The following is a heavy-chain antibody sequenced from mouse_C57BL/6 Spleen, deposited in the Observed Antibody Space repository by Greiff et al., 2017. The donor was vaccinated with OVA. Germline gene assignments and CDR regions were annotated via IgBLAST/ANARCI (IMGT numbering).Heavy chain of an antibody. CDR1: GYTFTSYW. CDR3: ARRRLSYYAMDY. V-gene: IGHV1-59*01. Sequence: QVQLQQSGAELVKPGTSVKLSCKASGYTFTSYWMHWVKQRPGQGLEWIGVIDPSDSYTNYKQKFKGNATLTVDTSSSTAYMQLSSLTSEESAVYYCARRRLSYYAMDYWGQGTSVTVSS. J-gene: IGHJ4*01. CDR2: IDPSDSYT.